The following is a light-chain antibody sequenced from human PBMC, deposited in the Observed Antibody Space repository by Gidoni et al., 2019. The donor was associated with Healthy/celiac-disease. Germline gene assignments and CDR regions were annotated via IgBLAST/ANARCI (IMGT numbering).Light chain of an antibody. V-gene: IGKV1-5*03. J-gene: IGKJ2*01. Sequence: DIQMTQSPSTLSASVGDRVTITCRASQSISSWLAWYQQKPGKAPKLLIYKASSLERGVPSRFSGSGSGTEFTLTISSLQPDDFATYYCQQYNSYSYTFXXXTKLEIK. CDR3: QQYNSYSYT. CDR2: KAS. CDR1: QSISSW.